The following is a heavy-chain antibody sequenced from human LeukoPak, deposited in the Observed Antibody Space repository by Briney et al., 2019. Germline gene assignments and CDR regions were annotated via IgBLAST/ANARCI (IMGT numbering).Heavy chain of an antibody. CDR3: ASTLYCSGGSCYQAYFDS. CDR1: GGTFSSYA. V-gene: IGHV1-69*04. J-gene: IGHJ4*02. CDR2: IIPILGIA. Sequence: SVRVSCKASGGTFSSYAISWVRQAPGQGLEWMGRIIPILGIANYAQKFQGRVTITADKSTSTAYMELSSLRSEDTAVYYCASTLYCSGGSCYQAYFDSWGQGTLVTVSS. D-gene: IGHD2-15*01.